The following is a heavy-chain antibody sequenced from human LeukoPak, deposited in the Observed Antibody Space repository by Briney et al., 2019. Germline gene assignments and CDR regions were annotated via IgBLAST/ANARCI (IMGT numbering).Heavy chain of an antibody. CDR1: GFTFSDYY. D-gene: IGHD3-16*01. CDR2: ISSSGSTI. V-gene: IGHV3-11*01. CDR3: ARGLDYVCGSYSVPDAFDI. J-gene: IGHJ3*02. Sequence: RGGSLRLSCAASGFTFSDYYMNWVRRAPAKGLEWVSYISSSGSTIYYADSVKGRFTISRDNAKNSLYLQMNSLRAEDTAVYYCARGLDYVCGSYSVPDAFDIWGQGTMVTVSS.